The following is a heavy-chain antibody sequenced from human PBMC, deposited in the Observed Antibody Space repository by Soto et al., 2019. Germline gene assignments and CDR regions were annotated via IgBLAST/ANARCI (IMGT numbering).Heavy chain of an antibody. J-gene: IGHJ6*02. CDR1: GGTFSSYA. CDR3: AREMGIAANYYYYGMDV. Sequence: QVQLVQSGAEVKKPGSSVKVSCKASGGTFSSYAISWVRQAPGQGLEWMGGIIPIFGTANYAQKFQGRVTITADEATSTAYMELSSLRSEDKAVDYCAREMGIAANYYYYGMDVWGQGTTVTVSS. D-gene: IGHD6-13*01. V-gene: IGHV1-69*01. CDR2: IIPIFGTA.